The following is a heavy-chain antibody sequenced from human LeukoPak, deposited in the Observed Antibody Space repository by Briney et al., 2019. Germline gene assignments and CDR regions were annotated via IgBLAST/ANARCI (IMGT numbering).Heavy chain of an antibody. Sequence: GGSPRLSCAASGFTFNTYWMNWVRQAPGKGLEWLATINQDGSEKFYVDSVKGRFTISRDNAKNSLYLQMNSLTAEDTAVYYCANGREVSTHYHCYYSMDVCGQGTTVTVSS. V-gene: IGHV3-7*05. CDR2: INQDGSEK. CDR1: GFTFNTYW. J-gene: IGHJ6*02. CDR3: ANGREVSTHYHCYYSMDV. D-gene: IGHD2-2*01.